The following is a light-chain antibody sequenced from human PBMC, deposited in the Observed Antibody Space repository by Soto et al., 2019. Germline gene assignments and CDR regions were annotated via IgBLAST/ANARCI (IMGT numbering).Light chain of an antibody. Sequence: DIQMTQSPSSVSASVGDRVSITCRASQGVRNYLAWYQHKSGKAPKLLIYAASTLQSGVPSRFSGSGSGTDFTLTINSLQPEDFATYYCQQANSFPLTFGGGTKVDIK. CDR1: QGVRNY. J-gene: IGKJ4*01. CDR2: AAS. CDR3: QQANSFPLT. V-gene: IGKV1-12*01.